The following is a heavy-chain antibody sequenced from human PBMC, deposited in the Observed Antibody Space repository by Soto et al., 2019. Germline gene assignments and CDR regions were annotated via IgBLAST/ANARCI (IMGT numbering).Heavy chain of an antibody. CDR2: ISSSGVST. CDR3: AKAIINSWYEDS. D-gene: IGHD6-13*01. Sequence: PGGSLRLSCAASGFTFRSYAMSWVRQAPGKGLEWVSAISSSGVSTYYADSVKGRFTISRDNSKNTLYLQMNSLRAEDTAVYYCAKAIINSWYEDSGGGGTLVTVSS. V-gene: IGHV3-23*01. J-gene: IGHJ4*02. CDR1: GFTFRSYA.